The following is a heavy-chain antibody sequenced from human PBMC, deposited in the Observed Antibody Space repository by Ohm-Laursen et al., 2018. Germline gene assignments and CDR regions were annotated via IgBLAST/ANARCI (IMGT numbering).Heavy chain of an antibody. V-gene: IGHV4-59*07. D-gene: IGHD4-11*01. CDR1: GGSISSYY. CDR2: IYYSGST. J-gene: IGHJ3*02. CDR3: ASFDYSNYYAFDI. Sequence: SDTLSLTCPVSGGSISSYYWSWIRQPPGKGLEWIGYIYYSGSTNYNPSLKSRVTISVDTSKNQFSLKLSSVTAADTAVYYCASFDYSNYYAFDIWGQGTMVTVSS.